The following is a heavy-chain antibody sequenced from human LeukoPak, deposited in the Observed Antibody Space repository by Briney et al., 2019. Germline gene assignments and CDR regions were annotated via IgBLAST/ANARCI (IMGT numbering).Heavy chain of an antibody. CDR3: ARYCSSSTCQGSSYYFGMDV. CDR1: GFSFSTYA. V-gene: IGHV3-23*01. CDR2: ISGSGYTT. Sequence: PGGSLRLTCAASGFSFSTYAMNWVRQGPGKGLEWVATISGSGYTTYYADSVKGRFTISRDNSKNTLFPQMDSLRAEDTAVFFCARYCSSSTCQGSSYYFGMDVWGQGTTVTVSS. D-gene: IGHD2-2*01. J-gene: IGHJ6*02.